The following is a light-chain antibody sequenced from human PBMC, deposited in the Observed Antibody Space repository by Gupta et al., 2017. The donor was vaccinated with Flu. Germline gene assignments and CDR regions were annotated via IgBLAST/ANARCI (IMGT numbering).Light chain of an antibody. Sequence: VTISCTRSSGSIASNYVQWYQQRPGSSPTTVIYEDNQRPSGVPDRFSGSIDSSSNSAALTISGLKTEDEDDYYCQSYDSSNVVFGGGTKLTVL. CDR2: EDN. J-gene: IGLJ2*01. CDR3: QSYDSSNVV. CDR1: SGSIASNY. V-gene: IGLV6-57*01.